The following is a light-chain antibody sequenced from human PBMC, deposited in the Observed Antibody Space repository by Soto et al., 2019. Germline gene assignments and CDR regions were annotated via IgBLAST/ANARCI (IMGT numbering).Light chain of an antibody. J-gene: IGLJ1*01. V-gene: IGLV2-8*01. CDR2: EVS. CDR3: SSYAGSLYV. CDR1: SGDVGGYNY. Sequence: QSALTQPPSASGSPGHSVTLSCTGTSGDVGGYNYVSWYQQHPGKAPKLMIYEVSKRPSGVPDRYSGAKSGQTASLTVSGLPDEDEADYFCSSYAGSLYVFASGTKLTVL.